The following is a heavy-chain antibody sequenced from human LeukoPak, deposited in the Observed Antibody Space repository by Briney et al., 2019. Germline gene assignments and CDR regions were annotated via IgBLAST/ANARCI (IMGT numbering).Heavy chain of an antibody. CDR2: IYYSGNT. CDR1: GVSISSSNSY. V-gene: IGHV4-39*01. Sequence: SETLSLTCTVSGVSISSSNSYWGWIRQPPGKGLEWIGSIYYSGNTYYNASLKSQVSIFIDTSKNQFSLRLTSVTAADTAVYYCARQTGSGLFILPGGQGTLVTVSS. D-gene: IGHD3/OR15-3a*01. J-gene: IGHJ4*02. CDR3: ARQTGSGLFILP.